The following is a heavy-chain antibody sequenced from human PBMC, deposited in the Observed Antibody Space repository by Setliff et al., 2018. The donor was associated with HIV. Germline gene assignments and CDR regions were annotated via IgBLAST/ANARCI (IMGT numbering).Heavy chain of an antibody. D-gene: IGHD3-10*01. Sequence: ASVKVSCKASGYTFTSYGISWVRQAPGQGLEWMGWINAYNGNTNFAQKLQGRVTMTSDTSTGTAYLELRSLSSDDTAVYYCARDNEAIGWFGDRPDHILLFWGQGTMVTVSS. CDR3: ARDNEAIGWFGDRPDHILLF. V-gene: IGHV1-18*01. CDR2: INAYNGNT. CDR1: GYTFTSYG. J-gene: IGHJ3*01.